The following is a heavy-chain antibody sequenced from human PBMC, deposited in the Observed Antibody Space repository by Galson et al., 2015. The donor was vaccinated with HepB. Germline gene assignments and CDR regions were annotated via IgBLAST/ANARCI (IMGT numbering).Heavy chain of an antibody. V-gene: IGHV1-18*01. J-gene: IGHJ4*02. Sequence: SVKVSCKASGYAFTSHGIGWVRQAPGQGPEWMGWISAYNGNTNYAQKFQGRVTVTTDTSTSTAYMELRRLRSDDTAVYYCARLSGTLLLGYTYFDYWGQGTLVTVSS. D-gene: IGHD3-10*01. CDR1: GYAFTSHG. CDR3: ARLSGTLLLGYTYFDY. CDR2: ISAYNGNT.